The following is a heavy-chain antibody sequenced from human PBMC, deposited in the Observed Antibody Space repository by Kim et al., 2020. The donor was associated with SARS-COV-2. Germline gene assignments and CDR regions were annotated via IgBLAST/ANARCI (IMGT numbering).Heavy chain of an antibody. CDR2: VDPSDSYT. V-gene: IGHV5-10-1*01. D-gene: IGHD3-10*01. J-gene: IGHJ5*01. CDR1: GNNFNNYW. CDR3: ARLGVSGSYFDVLDGS. Sequence: GESLKISCSDSGNNFNNYWINWVRQMPGKGLEWMGRVDPSDSYTNYNPSFEGHVTISVDRSINTAYLQWSSLKASDTAMYYCARLGVSGSYFDVLDGSWG.